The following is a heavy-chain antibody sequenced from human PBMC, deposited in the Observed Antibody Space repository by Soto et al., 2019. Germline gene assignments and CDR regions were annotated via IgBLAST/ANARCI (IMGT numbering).Heavy chain of an antibody. V-gene: IGHV4-4*02. Sequence: SETLSLTCAVSGGSISSSNWWSWVRQPPGKGLEWIGEIYHSGSTNYNPSLKSRVTISVDKSKNQFSLKLSSVTAADTAVYYCARDLGIAVAGTRNWGQGTLVTVSS. D-gene: IGHD6-19*01. J-gene: IGHJ4*02. CDR2: IYHSGST. CDR3: ARDLGIAVAGTRN. CDR1: GGSISSSNW.